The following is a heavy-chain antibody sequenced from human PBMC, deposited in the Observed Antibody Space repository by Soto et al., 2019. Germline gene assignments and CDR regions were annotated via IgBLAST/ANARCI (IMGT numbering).Heavy chain of an antibody. CDR3: ANYFKMYYDFWSGDRYYYGMEV. D-gene: IGHD3-3*01. Sequence: PGGSLRSSCATSGLAFRNYVKIWVGQAPVKKQKWVAVISYDAIKKYYADSVKGRFTISRDNSKNTLYLQMSSLRAEDTAVYYCANYFKMYYDFWSGDRYYYGMEVWGPGTTVTVSS. V-gene: IGHV3-30*18. CDR1: GLAFRNYV. CDR2: ISYDAIKK. J-gene: IGHJ6*02.